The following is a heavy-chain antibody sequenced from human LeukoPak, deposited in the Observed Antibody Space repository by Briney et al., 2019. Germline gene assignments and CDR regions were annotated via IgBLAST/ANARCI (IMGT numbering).Heavy chain of an antibody. CDR1: GFTFGSYS. Sequence: GGSLRLSCAASGFTFGSYSMNWVRQAPGKGLEWVSSISSSSSYIYYADSVKGRFTISRDNAKNSLYLQMNSLRAEDTAVYYCARPPWGSGSFGYHYGMDVWGKGTTVTVSS. CDR2: ISSSSSYI. D-gene: IGHD3-10*01. V-gene: IGHV3-21*01. J-gene: IGHJ6*04. CDR3: ARPPWGSGSFGYHYGMDV.